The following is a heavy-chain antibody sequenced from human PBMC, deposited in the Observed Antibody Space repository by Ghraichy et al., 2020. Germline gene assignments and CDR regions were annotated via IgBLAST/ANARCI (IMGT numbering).Heavy chain of an antibody. V-gene: IGHV3-23*01. CDR1: GFTFSSYV. Sequence: GSLRLSCAASGFTFSSYVMSWVRQAPEKGLEWVSAINAAGTTFYADSVKGRFTISRDNSKKTLVLQMSSLRAEDTAVYYCTKEGGLVVRGGYGMDVWGQGTTVTVFS. CDR3: TKEGGLVVRGGYGMDV. CDR2: INAAGTT. D-gene: IGHD2-15*01. J-gene: IGHJ6*02.